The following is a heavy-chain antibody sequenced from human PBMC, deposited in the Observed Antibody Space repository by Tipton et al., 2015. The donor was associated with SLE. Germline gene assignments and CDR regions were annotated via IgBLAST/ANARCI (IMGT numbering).Heavy chain of an antibody. J-gene: IGHJ3*02. D-gene: IGHD2-2*01. Sequence: QLVQSGVEVKKPGASVKVSCKASGYTFTSYGISWVRQAPGQGLEWMGWISAYNGNTNYAQKLQGRVTMTTDTSTSTAYMELRSLRPDETAVYYCARGGKYEMRDAFEIWGQGTMVAVSS. V-gene: IGHV1-18*01. CDR3: ARGGKYEMRDAFEI. CDR2: ISAYNGNT. CDR1: GYTFTSYG.